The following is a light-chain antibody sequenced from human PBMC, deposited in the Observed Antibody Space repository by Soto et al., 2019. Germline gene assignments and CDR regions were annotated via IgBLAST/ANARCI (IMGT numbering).Light chain of an antibody. V-gene: IGKV1-9*01. CDR2: AAS. Sequence: ILLTQSPSSLSASVGDRVTITCRASQGIDTSLAWYQQKPGKAPKLLIYAASNFQSGVPSRFRGSGSGTHFTLTISSLQPEDCATYYCQQLHGYPITVGRGTRLEI. CDR1: QGIDTS. CDR3: QQLHGYPIT. J-gene: IGKJ5*01.